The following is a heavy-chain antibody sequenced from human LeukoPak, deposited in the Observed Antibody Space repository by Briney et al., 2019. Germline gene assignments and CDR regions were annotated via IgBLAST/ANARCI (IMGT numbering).Heavy chain of an antibody. V-gene: IGHV4-39*07. J-gene: IGHJ5*02. CDR1: GGSISSSSYY. CDR2: IYYSGST. Sequence: SETLSLTCTVSGGSISSSSYYWGWIRQPPGKGLEWIGSIYYSGSTYYNPSLKSRVTISVDTSKNQFSLKLSSVTAADTAVYYCARADIENWFDPWGQGTLVTVSS. CDR3: ARADIENWFDP.